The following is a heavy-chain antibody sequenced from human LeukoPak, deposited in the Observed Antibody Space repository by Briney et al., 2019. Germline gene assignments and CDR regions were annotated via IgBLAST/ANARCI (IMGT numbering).Heavy chain of an antibody. J-gene: IGHJ3*02. CDR2: IFYDGSKK. D-gene: IGHD1-1*01. CDR3: ARGNAHAFDI. V-gene: IGHV3-33*03. Sequence: PGGSLRLSCVASGFTFRNYGMHWIRQAPGKGLEWVSVIFYDGSKKYYADFVKGRFTISRDNAENTLYLQMNSLRAEDTAVYFCARGNAHAFDIWGQGTMVTVSS. CDR1: GFTFRNYG.